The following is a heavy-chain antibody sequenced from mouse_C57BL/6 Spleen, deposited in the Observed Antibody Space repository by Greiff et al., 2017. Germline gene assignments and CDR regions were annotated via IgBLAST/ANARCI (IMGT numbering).Heavy chain of an antibody. CDR3: ARDPIGSSGSWFAY. V-gene: IGHV1-55*01. J-gene: IGHJ3*01. D-gene: IGHD3-2*02. CDR2: IYPGSGST. CDR1: GYTFTSYW. Sequence: QVQLQQPGAELVKPGASVKMSCKASGYTFTSYWITWVKQRPGQGLEWIGDIYPGSGSTNYNEKFKSKATLTVDTSSSTAYMLLSSLTSEDSAVYYCARDPIGSSGSWFAYWGQGTLVTVSA.